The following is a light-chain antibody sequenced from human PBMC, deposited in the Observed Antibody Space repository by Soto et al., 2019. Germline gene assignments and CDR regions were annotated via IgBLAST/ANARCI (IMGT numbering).Light chain of an antibody. CDR1: QSISSW. J-gene: IGKJ1*01. Sequence: DIQMTQSPSTLSASVGDRVTITCRASQSISSWLAWYQQKPGKAPKLLIYKASNLESGVPSRFSGSGSGTEFTLTISSLQPDDFATYYYQHYNSYPWTFGQGTKVEIK. CDR2: KAS. CDR3: QHYNSYPWT. V-gene: IGKV1-5*03.